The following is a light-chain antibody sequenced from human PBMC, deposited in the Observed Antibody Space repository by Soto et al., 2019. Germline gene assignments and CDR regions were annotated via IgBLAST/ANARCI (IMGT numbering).Light chain of an antibody. CDR1: QSVSSSY. CDR3: QEYGTSRT. CDR2: GAS. J-gene: IGKJ1*01. Sequence: EIVLTQSPGTLSLSPGERVTLSCRASQSVSSSYLAWDQQRPGQAPRLLIHGASSRATGVPDRFSGSGSGTDFTLTIRRLEPEDFAVYYCQEYGTSRTFGQGTKVETK. V-gene: IGKV3-20*01.